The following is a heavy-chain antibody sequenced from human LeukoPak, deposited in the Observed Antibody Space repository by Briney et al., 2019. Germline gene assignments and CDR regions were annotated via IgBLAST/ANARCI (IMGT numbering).Heavy chain of an antibody. V-gene: IGHV3-21*01. D-gene: IGHD4-17*01. CDR3: ARDHDYGDYYYYYYYGMDV. CDR1: GFTFSSYS. J-gene: IGHJ6*02. Sequence: GGSLRLSCAASGFTFSSYSMNWVRQAPGKGLEWVSSISSSSSYIYYADSVKGRFTISRDNAKNSLYLQMNSLRAEDTAVYYCARDHDYGDYYYYYYYGMDVWGQGTTVTVSS. CDR2: ISSSSSYI.